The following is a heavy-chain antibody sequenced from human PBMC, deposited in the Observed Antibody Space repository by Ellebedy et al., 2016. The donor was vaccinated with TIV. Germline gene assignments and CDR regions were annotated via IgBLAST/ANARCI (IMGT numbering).Heavy chain of an antibody. CDR1: GFTFSSYW. D-gene: IGHD5-12*01. Sequence: PGGSLRLSCAASGFTFSSYWMSWVRQAPGKGLEWVANIKQDGSEKYYVDSVKGRFTISRDNAKNSLYLQMNSLRAEDTAVYYCARDFGEKRGYSGYRDYWGQGTLVTVSS. V-gene: IGHV3-7*01. J-gene: IGHJ4*02. CDR3: ARDFGEKRGYSGYRDY. CDR2: IKQDGSEK.